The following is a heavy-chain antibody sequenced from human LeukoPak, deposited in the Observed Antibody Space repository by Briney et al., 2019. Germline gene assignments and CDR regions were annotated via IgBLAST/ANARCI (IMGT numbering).Heavy chain of an antibody. CDR3: ARDPWVRGLVSVDV. D-gene: IGHD3-10*01. J-gene: IGHJ6*04. CDR2: ISAYNGNT. CDR1: GYTFTSYG. V-gene: IGHV1-18*01. Sequence: ASVKVSCKASGYTFTSYGISWVRQAPGQGPEWMGWISAYNGNTNYAQKLQGRVTMTTDTSTSTAYMELRSLRSDDTAVYYCARDPWVRGLVSVDVWGKGTTVTVSS.